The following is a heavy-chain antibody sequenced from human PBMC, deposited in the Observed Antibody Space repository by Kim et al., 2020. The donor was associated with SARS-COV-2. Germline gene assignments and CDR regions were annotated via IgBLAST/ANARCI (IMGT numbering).Heavy chain of an antibody. J-gene: IGHJ3*02. Sequence: SETLSLTCTVSGGSISSSSYYWGWIRQPPGKGLEWIGSIYYSGSTYYNPSLKSRVTISVDTSKNQFSLKLSSVTAADTAVYYCARLLSLAADYYDSSGYPGAFDIWGQGTMVTVSS. D-gene: IGHD3-22*01. V-gene: IGHV4-39*01. CDR1: GGSISSSSYY. CDR3: ARLLSLAADYYDSSGYPGAFDI. CDR2: IYYSGST.